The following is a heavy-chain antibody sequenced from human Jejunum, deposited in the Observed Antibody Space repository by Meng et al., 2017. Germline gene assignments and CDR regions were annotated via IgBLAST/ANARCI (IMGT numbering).Heavy chain of an antibody. CDR2: IRSGGRTI. J-gene: IGHJ4*02. V-gene: IGHV3-48*03. CDR3: AGQFSYDYCSGSSSCYFDY. D-gene: IGHD3-3*01. CDR1: GFTISDYS. Sequence: GSLSLSCAVSGFTISDYSMNWVRQAPGKGLEWVSYIRSGGRTIYYADSVKGRCTISRDNAKNSLFLQMNSLRADDAAVYYCAGQFSYDYCSGSSSCYFDYWGQGTLVTVSS.